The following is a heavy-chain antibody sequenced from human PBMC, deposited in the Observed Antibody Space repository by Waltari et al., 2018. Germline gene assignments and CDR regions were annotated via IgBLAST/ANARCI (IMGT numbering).Heavy chain of an antibody. CDR3: ARFPTAPSADSGCYSDAFDI. Sequence: QVRLQESGPGLVKPSETLSLTCTVSGGSMRSYSWNWIRQSPGKGLEWIGYIYDSGTTNYNPSLKSRFTISLDTSKTQFSLRLKSGTAADTATYYCARFPTAPSADSGCYSDAFDIWGQGTTVTVSS. CDR1: GGSMRSYS. V-gene: IGHV4-59*01. CDR2: IYDSGTT. D-gene: IGHD3-22*01. J-gene: IGHJ3*02.